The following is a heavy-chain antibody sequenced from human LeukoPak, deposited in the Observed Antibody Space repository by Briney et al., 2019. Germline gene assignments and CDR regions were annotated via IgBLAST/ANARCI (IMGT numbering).Heavy chain of an antibody. CDR2: ISRSGSTI. J-gene: IGHJ6*04. V-gene: IGHV3-48*03. Sequence: GGSLRLSCPPSGFTFSSYETNWARQAPGKGMEWVSYISRSGSTIYYAESVKGRFTISRDNAKTSLYLQMNSLRAEDTAVYYCARERVYQLLNYYYYYGMDVWGKGTTVTVSS. CDR3: ARERVYQLLNYYYYYGMDV. D-gene: IGHD2-2*01. CDR1: GFTFSSYE.